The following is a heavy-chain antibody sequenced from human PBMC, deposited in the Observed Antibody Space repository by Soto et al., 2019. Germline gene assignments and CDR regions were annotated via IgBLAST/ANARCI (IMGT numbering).Heavy chain of an antibody. Sequence: SETLSLTCSVSGGSISSSDFYWSWIRQPPGRGLEWIGFIFYSGSTYYNPSLKSRITISLDTSKNQFSLKLSSVTATDTAVYYCARVGGSASYYKENWFDPWGQGTLVTVSS. CDR3: ARVGGSASYYKENWFDP. D-gene: IGHD3-10*01. CDR1: GGSISSSDFY. V-gene: IGHV4-30-4*01. J-gene: IGHJ5*02. CDR2: IFYSGST.